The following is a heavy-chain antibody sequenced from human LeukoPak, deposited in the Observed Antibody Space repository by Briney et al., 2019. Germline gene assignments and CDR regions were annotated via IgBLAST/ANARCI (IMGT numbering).Heavy chain of an antibody. CDR1: GYTFIGYY. J-gene: IGHJ6*02. CDR2: INPNSGGT. CDR3: ARFPLLLLPYPYGMDV. V-gene: IGHV1-2*02. Sequence: GASVKVSCKASGYTFIGYYIYWVRQAPGQGLEWMGWINPNSGGTNYAQKFQGRVTMTRDTSISTAYMELSRLRSDDTAVYYCARFPLLLLPYPYGMDVWGQGTTVTVSS. D-gene: IGHD1-26*01.